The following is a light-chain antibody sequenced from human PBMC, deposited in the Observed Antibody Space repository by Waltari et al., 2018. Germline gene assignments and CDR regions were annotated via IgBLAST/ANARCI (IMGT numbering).Light chain of an antibody. J-gene: IGLJ2*01. CDR1: SSALGGYNY. V-gene: IGLV2-14*03. CDR2: DVS. CDR3: SSYISSSTLEL. Sequence: QSALTQPASVSGSPGQSITISCTGTSSALGGYNYFPWYQQHPGKAPKLMIYDVSNRPSGVSNRFSGSKSGNTASLTISGLQAEDEADYYCSSYISSSTLELFGGGTSLTVL.